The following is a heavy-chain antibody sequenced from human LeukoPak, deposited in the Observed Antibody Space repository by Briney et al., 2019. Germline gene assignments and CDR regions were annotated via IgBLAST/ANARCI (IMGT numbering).Heavy chain of an antibody. V-gene: IGHV3-23*01. CDR3: AKDRYDILTGYPPFNWFDP. J-gene: IGHJ5*02. D-gene: IGHD3-9*01. CDR2: ISGSGGST. CDR1: GFTFSSYA. Sequence: PGGSLRLSCAAPGFTFSSYAMSWVRPAPGKGLEWVSAISGSGGSTYYADSVEGRFTISRDNSKNTLYLQMNSLRAEDTAVYYCAKDRYDILTGYPPFNWFDPWGQGTLVTVSS.